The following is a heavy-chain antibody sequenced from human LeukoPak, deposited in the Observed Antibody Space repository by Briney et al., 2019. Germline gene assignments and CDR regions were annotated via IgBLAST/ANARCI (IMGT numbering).Heavy chain of an antibody. CDR1: GFTFSSYA. Sequence: GGSLRLSCAASGFTFSSYAMSWVRQAPGKGLEWVSAISGSGGSTYYADSVKGRFTISRDNSKNTLYLQMNSLRAEDTAVYYCARVSAPGITIFGVVIPGMDVWGQGTTVTVSS. V-gene: IGHV3-23*01. CDR3: ARVSAPGITIFGVVIPGMDV. J-gene: IGHJ6*02. D-gene: IGHD3-3*01. CDR2: ISGSGGST.